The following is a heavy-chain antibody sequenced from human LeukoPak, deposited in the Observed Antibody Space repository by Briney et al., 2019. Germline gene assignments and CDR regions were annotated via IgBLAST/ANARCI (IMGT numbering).Heavy chain of an antibody. V-gene: IGHV3-74*01. CDR1: GLTFCSYW. CDR2: INSDASST. Sequence: GGPLRLFCAASGLTFCSYWMHWVPQASGKGLVGVSRINSDASSTSYADSVKSRFTISRDNDKNTLDLQMNSLRAEDTAVYYCAKAAGSNYYYYYMDVWGKGTTVTISS. CDR3: AKAAGSNYYYYYMDV. J-gene: IGHJ6*03. D-gene: IGHD6-13*01.